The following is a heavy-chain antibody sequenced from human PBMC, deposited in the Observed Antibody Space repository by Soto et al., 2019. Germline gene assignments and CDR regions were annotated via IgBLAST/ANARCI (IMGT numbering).Heavy chain of an antibody. CDR1: GGSISGRNW. J-gene: IGHJ4*02. CDR3: TRLIYDSRLNYFYFDL. V-gene: IGHV4-4*02. Sequence: SETLSLTXVVSGGSISGRNWWSWVRQAPGKGLEWIGEVFHSGDTTYSPALRSRVSISVDKSKNQFSLTLNSVTAADTAVYYCTRLIYDSRLNYFYFDLWGQGALVTSPQ. D-gene: IGHD3-22*01. CDR2: VFHSGDT.